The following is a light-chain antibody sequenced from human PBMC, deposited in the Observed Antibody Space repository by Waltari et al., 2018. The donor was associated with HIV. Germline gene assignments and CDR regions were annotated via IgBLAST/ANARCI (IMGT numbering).Light chain of an antibody. V-gene: IGKV3-15*01. J-gene: IGKJ2*01. CDR1: QGFNIK. Sequence: EILMTQSPDTVSVSPGETATLSCRPSQGFNIKLAWYQQKPGQAPRSLIHSASTRATGIPARFSGSGSGTEFTLTITSLQSEDFTIYYCQQYNNWPYTFGQGTKLEI. CDR3: QQYNNWPYT. CDR2: SAS.